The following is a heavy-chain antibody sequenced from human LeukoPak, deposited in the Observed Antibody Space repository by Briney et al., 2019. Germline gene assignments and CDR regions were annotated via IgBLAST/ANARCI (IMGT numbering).Heavy chain of an antibody. CDR3: ARDQKGDMITFGGVIVITPDY. Sequence: PGGSLRLSCATSGFTFSNYAMSWVRRAPGKGLEWVSVISGSGGSTYYADSVKGRFTISRDNSKNTLYLQMDSLRAEDTAVYYCARDQKGDMITFGGVIVITPDYWGQGTLVTVSS. J-gene: IGHJ4*02. D-gene: IGHD3-16*02. V-gene: IGHV3-23*01. CDR1: GFTFSNYA. CDR2: ISGSGGST.